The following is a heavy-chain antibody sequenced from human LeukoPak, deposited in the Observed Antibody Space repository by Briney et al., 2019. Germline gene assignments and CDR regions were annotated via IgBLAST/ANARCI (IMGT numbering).Heavy chain of an antibody. J-gene: IGHJ4*02. D-gene: IGHD6-19*01. V-gene: IGHV3-7*01. CDR1: GFTFSTYW. CDR2: IKQDGSEK. CDR3: ARDLSERIAVSGY. Sequence: PGGSLRLSXAASGFTFSTYWMTWVRQAPGKGLEWVANIKQDGSEKYYVDSVKGRFTIFRDNAKNSLYLQMNSLRAEDTAVYYCARDLSERIAVSGYWGPGTLVTVSS.